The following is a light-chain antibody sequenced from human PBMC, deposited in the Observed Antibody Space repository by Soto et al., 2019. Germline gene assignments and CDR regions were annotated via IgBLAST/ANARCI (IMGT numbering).Light chain of an antibody. V-gene: IGKV1-12*01. CDR2: SAS. J-gene: IGKJ4*01. CDR3: QQASSFPLT. Sequence: IQVTQSPSSVSASVGDRVTITCRASQPISSWLAWYQQKPGQPPNLLIYSASTLRSGVPSRFSGSESGTLFTLTITNLQPEEFATYYCQQASSFPLTFGGGTKVEVK. CDR1: QPISSW.